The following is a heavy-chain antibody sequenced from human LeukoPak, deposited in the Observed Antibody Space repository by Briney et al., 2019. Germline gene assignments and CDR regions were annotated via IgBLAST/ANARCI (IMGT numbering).Heavy chain of an antibody. CDR1: GFTFVGYG. V-gene: IGHV3-30*18. Sequence: GGPRRPSVAASGFTFVGYGRHGFAQAPGKGLEWGAVISYDGSNNYYADSVKGRFTISRDNSKNTLYLQMNSLRAEDTAVYYCAKPPGILTGYYPFDYWGQGTLVTVSS. J-gene: IGHJ4*02. CDR2: ISYDGSNN. CDR3: AKPPGILTGYYPFDY. D-gene: IGHD3-9*01.